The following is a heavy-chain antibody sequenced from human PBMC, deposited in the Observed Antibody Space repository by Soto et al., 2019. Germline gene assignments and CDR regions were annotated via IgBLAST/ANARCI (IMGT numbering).Heavy chain of an antibody. J-gene: IGHJ4*02. CDR2: ILSDGNTK. Sequence: QVQLVESGGGVVQPGRSLRLSCAASGFTFTNYAMHWVRQAPGKGLEWVALILSDGNTKNYADSVKGRLTISRDNSENTVFMQMNSLRAEDTAVYYCARGVMGISYESSGFEYWGQGALVTVSS. D-gene: IGHD3-22*01. CDR1: GFTFTNYA. V-gene: IGHV3-33*05. CDR3: ARGVMGISYESSGFEY.